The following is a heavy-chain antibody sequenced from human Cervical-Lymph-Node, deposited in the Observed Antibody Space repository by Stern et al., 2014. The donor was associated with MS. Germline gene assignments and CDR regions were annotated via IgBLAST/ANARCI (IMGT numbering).Heavy chain of an antibody. CDR2: FRKKGNRYST. V-gene: IGHV3-72*01. Sequence: EDQLVESGGGLVQPGGSLRLSCAASGFTFSDHYMDWVRQAPGQGLEWLGRFRKKGNRYSTEYAPSVKGKFTISRDDSKNSLYLQMNSLTTEDTAVYYCARIGPPLQDAFDIWGRGTMVTVSS. D-gene: IGHD1-14*01. J-gene: IGHJ3*02. CDR3: ARIGPPLQDAFDI. CDR1: GFTFSDHY.